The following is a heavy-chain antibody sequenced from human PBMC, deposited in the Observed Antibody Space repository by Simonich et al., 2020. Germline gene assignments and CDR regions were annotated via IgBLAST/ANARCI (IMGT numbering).Heavy chain of an antibody. J-gene: IGHJ3*02. CDR2: INQNSGGT. D-gene: IGHD2-2*01. CDR3: ARDPVVPAAIRNAFDI. CDR1: GYTFTGYY. Sequence: QVQLVQSGAEVKKPGASVKVSCKAAGYTFTGYYMHWVRQAPGQGLEWMGRINQNSGGTNYAQKFQGRVTRTRDTSISTAYMELSRLRSDDTAVYYCARDPVVPAAIRNAFDIWGQGTMVTVSS. V-gene: IGHV1-2*02.